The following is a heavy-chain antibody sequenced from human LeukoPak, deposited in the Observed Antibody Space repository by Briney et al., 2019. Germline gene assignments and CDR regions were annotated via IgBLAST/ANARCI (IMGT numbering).Heavy chain of an antibody. CDR1: GFTFSSYW. Sequence: GGSLRLSCAASGFTFSSYWMSWVRQAPGKGLEWVANIKQDGSEKYYVDSVKGRFTISRDNAKNSLYLQMNSLRAEDTAVYYCARAPGLYPKNYYGIDVWGQGTTVTVSS. J-gene: IGHJ6*02. CDR3: ARAPGLYPKNYYGIDV. V-gene: IGHV3-7*01. CDR2: IKQDGSEK. D-gene: IGHD2/OR15-2a*01.